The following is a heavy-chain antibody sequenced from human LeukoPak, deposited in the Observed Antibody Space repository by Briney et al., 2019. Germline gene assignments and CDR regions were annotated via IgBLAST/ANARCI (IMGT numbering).Heavy chain of an antibody. D-gene: IGHD1-1*01. CDR3: AKSPTGKTVHYFDY. CDR1: GFTFSSYA. Sequence: GGSLRLSCAASGFTFSSYAMSWVRQAAGKGLEWVSAISGSGGSTYYADSVKGRFTISRDNSKNTLYLQMNNLRAEDTAVYYCAKSPTGKTVHYFDYGGQGTLVTVSS. V-gene: IGHV3-23*01. J-gene: IGHJ4*02. CDR2: ISGSGGST.